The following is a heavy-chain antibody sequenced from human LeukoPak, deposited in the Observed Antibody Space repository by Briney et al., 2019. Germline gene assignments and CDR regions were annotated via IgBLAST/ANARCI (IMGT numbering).Heavy chain of an antibody. D-gene: IGHD6-13*01. V-gene: IGHV1-2*02. Sequence: ASVKVSCKASGYTFTGYYMHWVRQAPGQGLGWMGWINPNSGGTNYAQKFQGRVTMTRDTSISTAYMELSRLRSDDTAVYYCARALRSITSSSRTPYYWGQGTLVTVSS. CDR3: ARALRSITSSSRTPYY. CDR1: GYTFTGYY. J-gene: IGHJ4*02. CDR2: INPNSGGT.